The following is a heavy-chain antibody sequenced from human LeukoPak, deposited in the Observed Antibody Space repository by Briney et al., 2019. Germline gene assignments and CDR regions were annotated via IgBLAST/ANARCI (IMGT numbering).Heavy chain of an antibody. V-gene: IGHV1-69*06. CDR3: ASPPVPQAAAITPGYFYYYMDV. Sequence: SVKVSCKASGYTFTSYYMHWVRQAPGQGLEWMGGIIPIFGTANYAQKFQGRVTITADKSSTTVYVELSSLRSEDTAVYYCASPPVPQAAAITPGYFYYYMDVWGKGTTVTVSS. CDR1: GYTFTSYY. CDR2: IIPIFGTA. J-gene: IGHJ6*03. D-gene: IGHD6-13*01.